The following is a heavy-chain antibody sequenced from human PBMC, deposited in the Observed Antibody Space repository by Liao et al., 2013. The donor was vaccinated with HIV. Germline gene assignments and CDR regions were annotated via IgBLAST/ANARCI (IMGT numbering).Heavy chain of an antibody. CDR1: GGSISSYQ. V-gene: IGHV4-59*12. D-gene: IGHD4-23*01. Sequence: QVKLQESGPGLVKPSETLSLTCTVSGGSISSYQWTWIRQPPGKGLEWIGHVYYSGSTNYNSSLKSRVTISADTSKNQFSLKVTYVTAADTAVYYCARGGGGKGFDSWGQGSPGHRLL. J-gene: IGHJ4*02. CDR2: VYYSGST. CDR3: ARGGGGKGFDS.